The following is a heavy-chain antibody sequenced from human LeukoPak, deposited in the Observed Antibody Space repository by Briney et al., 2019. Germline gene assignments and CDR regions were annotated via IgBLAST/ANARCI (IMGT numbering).Heavy chain of an antibody. CDR2: IIPIFGTA. J-gene: IGHJ4*02. Sequence: SVKVSCKASGGTFSSYAISWVRQAPGQGLEWMGGIIPIFGTANYAQKFQGRVTITTDESTSTAYMELSSLRSEDTVVYYCAAGNSGYGGWYFDYWGQGTLVTVSS. CDR1: GGTFSSYA. V-gene: IGHV1-69*05. CDR3: AAGNSGYGGWYFDY. D-gene: IGHD5-12*01.